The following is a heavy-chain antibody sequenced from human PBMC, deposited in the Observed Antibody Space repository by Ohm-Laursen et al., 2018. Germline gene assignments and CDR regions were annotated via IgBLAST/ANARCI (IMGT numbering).Heavy chain of an antibody. CDR1: GFTFSSYS. CDR2: IYSGGST. Sequence: SLRLSCAASGFTFSSYSMNWVRQAPGKGLEWVSVIYSGGSTYYADSVKGRFTISRDNSKNTLYLQMNSLRAEDTAVYYCASRDGYKNYWYFDLWGRGTLVTVSS. D-gene: IGHD5-24*01. J-gene: IGHJ2*01. V-gene: IGHV3-53*01. CDR3: ASRDGYKNYWYFDL.